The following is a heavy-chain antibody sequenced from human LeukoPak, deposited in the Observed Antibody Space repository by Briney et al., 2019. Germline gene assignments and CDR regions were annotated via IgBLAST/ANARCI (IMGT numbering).Heavy chain of an antibody. CDR2: IYTSGST. J-gene: IGHJ4*02. CDR3: ARDGYYGSRSYRGERDY. CDR1: GGSISSYY. Sequence: SETLSLTCTVSGGSISSYYWSWIRQPAGKGLEWIGRIYTSGSTNYNPSLKSRVTMSVDTSKNQFSLKLSSVTAADTAVYYCARDGYYGSRSYRGERDYWGQGTLVTVSS. D-gene: IGHD3-10*01. V-gene: IGHV4-4*07.